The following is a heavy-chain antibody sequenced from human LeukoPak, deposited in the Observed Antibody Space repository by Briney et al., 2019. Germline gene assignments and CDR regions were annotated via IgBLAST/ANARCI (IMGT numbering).Heavy chain of an antibody. D-gene: IGHD5-24*01. V-gene: IGHV1-69*01. CDR2: IIPIFGTA. Sequence: SVKVSCKASGGTFSSYAISWVRQAPGQGLEWMGGIIPIFGTANYAQKFQGRVTITADESTSTAYMELRSLRSDDTAVYYCARLDTDGYNLRDAFDIWGQGTMVTVSS. J-gene: IGHJ3*02. CDR1: GGTFSSYA. CDR3: ARLDTDGYNLRDAFDI.